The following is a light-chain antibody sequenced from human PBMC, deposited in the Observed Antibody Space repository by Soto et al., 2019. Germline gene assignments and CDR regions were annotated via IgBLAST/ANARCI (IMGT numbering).Light chain of an antibody. CDR3: RQLQRTPFT. CDR2: GAS. Sequence: QLTQSPSSLSASVGDRVTITCRASQDISRYLAWYQQRAGKAPKLLIYGASTLQSGVPSRFSGSGSGTEFTLTISSLQPADFATYHCRQLQRTPFTFGPGTTVDV. J-gene: IGKJ3*01. V-gene: IGKV1-9*01. CDR1: QDISRY.